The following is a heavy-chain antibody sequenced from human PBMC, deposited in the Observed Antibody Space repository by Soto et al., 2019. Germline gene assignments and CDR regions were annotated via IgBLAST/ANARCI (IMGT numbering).Heavy chain of an antibody. CDR2: IFSSDSSA. Sequence: PGESLKISCNASGFTFSSYSLGWVRHMPGKGLQWMGNIFSSDSSAKYSPSFVGQVTISVDRSINTAYLQWSGLKASDTAIYYCGTWRGSSWFDYWGPGTLVTVYS. D-gene: IGHD2-2*01. V-gene: IGHV5-51*01. CDR3: GTWRGSSWFDY. CDR1: GFTFSSYS. J-gene: IGHJ4*02.